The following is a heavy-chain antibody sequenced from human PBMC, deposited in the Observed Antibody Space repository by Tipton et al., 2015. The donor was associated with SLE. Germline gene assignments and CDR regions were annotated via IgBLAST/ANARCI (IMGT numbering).Heavy chain of an antibody. V-gene: IGHV4-59*06. CDR2: IYYSGST. CDR1: GGSISSYY. D-gene: IGHD6-13*01. Sequence: TLSLTCTVSGGSISSYYWSWIRQHPGKGLEWIGYIYYSGSTYYNPSLKSRVTISVDTSKNQFSLKLSSVTAADTAVYYCAGHARSSSWYPPFDPWGQGTLVTVSS. CDR3: AGHARSSSWYPPFDP. J-gene: IGHJ5*02.